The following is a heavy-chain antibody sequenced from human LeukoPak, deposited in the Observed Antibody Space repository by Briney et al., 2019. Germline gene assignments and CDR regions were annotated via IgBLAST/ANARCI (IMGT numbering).Heavy chain of an antibody. CDR3: ARDRYSGYGGFDY. CDR1: GFTFSSYA. V-gene: IGHV3-30*04. CDR2: ISYDGSNK. J-gene: IGHJ4*02. Sequence: GGSLRLSCAASGFTFSSYAMHWVRQAPGKGLEWVAVISYDGSNKYYADSVKSRFTISRDNSKNTLYLQMNSLRAEDTAVYYCARDRYSGYGGFDYWGQGTLVTVSS. D-gene: IGHD5-12*01.